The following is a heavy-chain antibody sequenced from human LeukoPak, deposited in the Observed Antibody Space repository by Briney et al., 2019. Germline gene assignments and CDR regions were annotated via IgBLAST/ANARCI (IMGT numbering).Heavy chain of an antibody. J-gene: IGHJ4*02. CDR1: GYIFTDYF. Sequence: ASVKVSCKASGYIFTDYFIHWVRQAPGQGLEWKGWIDPHGGGTNLAQKFQGRVTLTRDTSISTAYMELSSLGSDDTAVYYCTRGRTVSPGAAPPFEYWGQETLVIVSS. V-gene: IGHV1-2*02. CDR3: TRGRTVSPGAAPPFEY. CDR2: IDPHGGGT. D-gene: IGHD2-2*01.